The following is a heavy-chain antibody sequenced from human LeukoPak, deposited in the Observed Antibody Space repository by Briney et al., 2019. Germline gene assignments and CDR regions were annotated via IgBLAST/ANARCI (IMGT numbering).Heavy chain of an antibody. CDR2: IYYSGST. V-gene: IGHV4-31*03. CDR3: TSHTAIGRAQLDP. J-gene: IGHJ5*02. Sequence: SETLSLTCTVSGGSISSGGYYWSWIRQHPGKGLDWIGYIYYSGSTFYNPSLKSRVTISVDTSKNQFSLKLSSVTPADTAVYYCTSHTAIGRAQLDPWGQGTLVTVSS. CDR1: GGSISSGGYY. D-gene: IGHD1-26*01.